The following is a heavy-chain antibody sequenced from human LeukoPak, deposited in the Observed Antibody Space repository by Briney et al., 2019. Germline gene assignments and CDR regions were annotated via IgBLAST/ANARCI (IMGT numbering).Heavy chain of an antibody. CDR2: IYTSGST. V-gene: IGHV4-4*07. J-gene: IGHJ4*02. CDR3: AREIEYCGGDCYEEEYFDY. CDR1: GDSITSYY. Sequence: SETLSLTCTVSGDSITSYYWSWIRQPPGKGLEWIGRIYTSGSTNYNPSLKSRVTMSVDTSKNQFSLKLSSVTAADTAVYYCAREIEYCGGDCYEEEYFDYWGQGTLVTVSS. D-gene: IGHD2-21*01.